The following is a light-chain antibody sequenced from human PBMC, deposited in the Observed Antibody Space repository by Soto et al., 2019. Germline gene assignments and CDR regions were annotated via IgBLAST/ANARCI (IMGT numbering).Light chain of an antibody. CDR2: KAS. Sequence: DIQMTQSPSTLSGSVGDRVTITCRASQTISSWLAWYQQKPGKAPKLLIYKASTLKSGVPSRFSGSGSETEFTLTISSLQPDDFATYYCQQYNSYLGTFGQGTKVDIK. V-gene: IGKV1-5*03. CDR1: QTISSW. CDR3: QQYNSYLGT. J-gene: IGKJ1*01.